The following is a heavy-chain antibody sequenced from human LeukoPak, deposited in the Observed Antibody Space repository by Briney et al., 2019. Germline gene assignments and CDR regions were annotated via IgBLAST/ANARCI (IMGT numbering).Heavy chain of an antibody. CDR3: VRGYSYGYHVSKTYYFDY. D-gene: IGHD5-18*01. CDR1: GFTFSSYS. J-gene: IGHJ4*02. CDR2: ISSSSSYI. V-gene: IGHV3-21*01. Sequence: GGSLRLSCPASGFTFSSYSMNWVRQAPGKGLEWVSSISSSSSYIYYADSVKGRFTISRDNAKNSLYLQMNSLRAEDTAVYYCVRGYSYGYHVSKTYYFDYWGQGTLVTVSS.